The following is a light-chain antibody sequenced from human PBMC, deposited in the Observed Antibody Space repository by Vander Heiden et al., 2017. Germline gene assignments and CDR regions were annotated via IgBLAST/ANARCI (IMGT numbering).Light chain of an antibody. Sequence: QPVLTQPSSASASLGSSVKPTCPLSSGHSSYIIAWHRQQQGKGPPYLMKLDGSGSYNKGSGVPDRVSGASSGADRYLTISELQSEDEADYYCETWDSPYWVFGGGTKLTVL. CDR3: ETWDSPYWV. V-gene: IGLV4-60*03. CDR1: SGHSSYI. CDR2: LDGSGSY. J-gene: IGLJ3*02.